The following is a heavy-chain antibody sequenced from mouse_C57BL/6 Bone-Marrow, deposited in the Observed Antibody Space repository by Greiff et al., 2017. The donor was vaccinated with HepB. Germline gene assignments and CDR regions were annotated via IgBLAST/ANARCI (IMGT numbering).Heavy chain of an antibody. CDR3: ARSITTVVADY. D-gene: IGHD1-1*01. CDR2: IYPRSGNT. Sequence: QVQLQQPGAELVMPGASVKLSCKASGYTFTSYWMHWVKQRPGQGLEWIGEIYPRSGNTYYNEKFKGKATLTADKSSSTAYMELRSLTSEDSAVYFCARSITTVVADYWGQGTTLTVSS. CDR1: GYTFTSYW. J-gene: IGHJ2*01. V-gene: IGHV1-81*01.